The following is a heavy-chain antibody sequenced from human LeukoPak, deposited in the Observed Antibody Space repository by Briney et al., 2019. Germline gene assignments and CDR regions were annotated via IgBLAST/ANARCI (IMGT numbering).Heavy chain of an antibody. CDR2: ISSSGSTI. CDR3: ARGVSVVVTAMNAFDI. D-gene: IGHD2-21*02. CDR1: GFTFSDYY. V-gene: IGHV3-11*01. Sequence: GGSLRLSCAASGFTFSDYYMSWIRQAPGKGLEGVSYISSSGSTIYYADSVKGRFTISGDNAKNSLYLQMNSLRAEDTAVYSCARGVSVVVTAMNAFDIWGQGTMVTVSS. J-gene: IGHJ3*02.